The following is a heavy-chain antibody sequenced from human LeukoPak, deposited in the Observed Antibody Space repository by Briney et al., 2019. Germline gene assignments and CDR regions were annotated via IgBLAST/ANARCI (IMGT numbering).Heavy chain of an antibody. D-gene: IGHD5-24*01. CDR2: IYTSGST. CDR3: AKQFPLPRKPDYFDY. V-gene: IGHV4-4*09. J-gene: IGHJ4*02. Sequence: SETLSLTCTVSGGSISSYYWSWIRQPPGKGLEWIGYIYTSGSTNYNPSLKSRVTISVDNSKNQFSLKLSSVTAADTAVYYCAKQFPLPRKPDYFDYWGQGTLVTVSS. CDR1: GGSISSYY.